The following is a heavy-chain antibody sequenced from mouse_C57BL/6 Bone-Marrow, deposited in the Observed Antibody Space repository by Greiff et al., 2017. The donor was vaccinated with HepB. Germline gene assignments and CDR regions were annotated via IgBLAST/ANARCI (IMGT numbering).Heavy chain of an antibody. CDR2: IYPGDGDT. CDR3: ARRVYGYDGPWFAY. J-gene: IGHJ3*01. D-gene: IGHD2-2*01. Sequence: QVQLQQSGAELVKPGASVTISCKASGYAFSSYWMNWVKQRPGKGLEWIGQIYPGDGDTNYNGKFKGKATLTADKSSSTAYMQLSSLTSEDSAVYFCARRVYGYDGPWFAYWGQGTLVTVSA. CDR1: GYAFSSYW. V-gene: IGHV1-80*01.